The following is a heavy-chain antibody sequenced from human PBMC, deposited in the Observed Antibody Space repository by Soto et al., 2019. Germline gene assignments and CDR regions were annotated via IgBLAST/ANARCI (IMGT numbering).Heavy chain of an antibody. CDR1: GFTFSSYS. D-gene: IGHD3-22*01. V-gene: IGHV3-48*02. Sequence: GGSLRLSCAASGFTFSSYSMNWVRQAPGKGLEWVSYISSSSSTIYYADSVKGRFTISRDNAKNSLYLQMNSLRDEDTAVYYCARGADYDSSGIRLNWFDPWGEGSLVTVSS. J-gene: IGHJ5*02. CDR2: ISSSSSTI. CDR3: ARGADYDSSGIRLNWFDP.